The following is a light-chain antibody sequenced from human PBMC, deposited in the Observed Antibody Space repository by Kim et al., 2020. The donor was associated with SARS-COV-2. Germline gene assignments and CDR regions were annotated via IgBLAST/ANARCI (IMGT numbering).Light chain of an antibody. J-gene: IGKJ2*01. CDR3: QHYDSHPYT. Sequence: IQLTQSPSSLSASVGDRVTISCRASQGLGRSIAWYQQKPGKAPKLLIFSASTLQSGVPSRFSGSGSGTEFTLTISPLQPDDFATYSCQHYDSHPYTFGQGTKLEI. V-gene: IGKV1-9*01. CDR2: SAS. CDR1: QGLGRS.